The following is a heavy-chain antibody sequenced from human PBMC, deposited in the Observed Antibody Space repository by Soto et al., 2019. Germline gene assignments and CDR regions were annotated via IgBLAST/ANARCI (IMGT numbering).Heavy chain of an antibody. V-gene: IGHV4-39*01. CDR1: GGSISSSSYY. Sequence: PSETLSLTCTVSGGSISSSSYYWGWIRQPPGKGLEWIGSIYYSGSTYYNPSFKSRVTISVDTSKNQFSLKLSSVTAADTAVYYCARYPSYPPHLDYWGQGTLVTVPQ. D-gene: IGHD2-2*01. CDR3: ARYPSYPPHLDY. J-gene: IGHJ4*02. CDR2: IYYSGST.